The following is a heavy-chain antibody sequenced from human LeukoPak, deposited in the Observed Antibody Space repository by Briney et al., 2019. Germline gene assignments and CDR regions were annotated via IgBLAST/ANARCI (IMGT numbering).Heavy chain of an antibody. V-gene: IGHV3-30*18. D-gene: IGHD2-21*01. CDR3: AKDLWFNYYYGMDV. CDR1: GFTFSSYG. Sequence: PGRSLRLSCAASGFTFSSYGMHWVRQAPGKGLEWVAVISYDGGNKYYADSVKGRFTISRDNSKNTLYLQMNSLRAEDTAVYYCAKDLWFNYYYGMDVWGQGTTVTVSS. J-gene: IGHJ6*02. CDR2: ISYDGGNK.